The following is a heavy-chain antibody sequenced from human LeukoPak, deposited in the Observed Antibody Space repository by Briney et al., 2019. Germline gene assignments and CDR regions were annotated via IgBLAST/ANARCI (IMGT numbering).Heavy chain of an antibody. J-gene: IGHJ5*02. Sequence: QVQLQESGPGLVKPSGALSLTCAVSGGSISSSNWWSWVRQPPGKGLEWIGNIYYRGNTFYSPSLKSRVTVSVDTSKNQFSLKLRSVTAADTAIYYCARQSTIGAAKIDPWGQGSLVAVSS. CDR3: ARQSTIGAAKIDP. V-gene: IGHV4-4*02. CDR1: GGSISSSNW. CDR2: IYYRGNT. D-gene: IGHD6-25*01.